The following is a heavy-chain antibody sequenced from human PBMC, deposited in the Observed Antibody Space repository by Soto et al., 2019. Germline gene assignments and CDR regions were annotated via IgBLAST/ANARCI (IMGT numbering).Heavy chain of an antibody. Sequence: PSETLSLTCTVSGGSISSGDYYWSWIRQPPGKGLEWIGYIYYSGTTYYNPSLKSRVTISVDTSKNQFSLKLTSVTAADTAVYYWARALTQLWPHYYYGMDVWGQGTTVTVSS. V-gene: IGHV4-30-4*01. CDR2: IYYSGTT. CDR3: ARALTQLWPHYYYGMDV. D-gene: IGHD5-18*01. J-gene: IGHJ6*02. CDR1: GGSISSGDYY.